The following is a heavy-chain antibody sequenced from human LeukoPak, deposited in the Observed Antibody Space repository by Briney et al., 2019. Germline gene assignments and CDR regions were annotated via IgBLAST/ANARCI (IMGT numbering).Heavy chain of an antibody. CDR2: ITGSGSTI. CDR3: AREIDLRGFDY. J-gene: IGHJ4*02. D-gene: IGHD3-10*01. Sequence: PGGSLRLSCSASGFTFSSYEMNWVRQAPGKGPEGVSYITGSGSTINYADSVKGRFTISRDNSKNTLYLQMNSLRAEDTAVYYCAREIDLRGFDYWGQRTLVTVSS. V-gene: IGHV3-48*03. CDR1: GFTFSSYE.